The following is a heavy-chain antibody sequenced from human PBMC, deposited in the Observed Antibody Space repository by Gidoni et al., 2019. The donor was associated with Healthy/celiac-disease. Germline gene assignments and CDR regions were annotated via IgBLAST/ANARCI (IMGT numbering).Heavy chain of an antibody. D-gene: IGHD1-26*01. Sequence: EVQLLESGGGLVQPGGSLRLSCAASGFPFSSSAMSWVRQAPGKGLVWVSAISGSGGSTYYADSVKGRFTIARDNSKNTLYLQMNSLRAEDTAVYYCAKVYSGGATTHDAFDIWGQGTMVTVSS. J-gene: IGHJ3*02. CDR3: AKVYSGGATTHDAFDI. CDR2: ISGSGGST. CDR1: GFPFSSSA. V-gene: IGHV3-23*01.